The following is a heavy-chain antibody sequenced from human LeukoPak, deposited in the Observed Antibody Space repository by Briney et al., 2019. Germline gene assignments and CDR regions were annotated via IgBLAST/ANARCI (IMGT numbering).Heavy chain of an antibody. J-gene: IGHJ4*02. CDR3: AGDYAYGRTDY. D-gene: IGHD4-17*01. V-gene: IGHV4-34*01. Sequence: SETLSLTCAVYGGSFNNYYWNWIRQPPGKGLEWIGEINHSGSTNYNPSLKSRVTISIDTSKNQFSLKLSSVTAADTAAYYCAGDYAYGRTDYWGQGTLVTVSS. CDR1: GGSFNNYY. CDR2: INHSGST.